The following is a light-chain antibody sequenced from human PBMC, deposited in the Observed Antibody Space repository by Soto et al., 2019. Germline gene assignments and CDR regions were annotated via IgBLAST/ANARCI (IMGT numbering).Light chain of an antibody. CDR3: QQDYNRPRT. V-gene: IGKV3-15*01. CDR1: QNIHTD. Sequence: EIVMTQSTDPLSVSPGERSTLSCRAGQNIHTDLARYQEEPGQAPRLLFYGASTGATGLPARFSGSGSGTEFTLTINSLQAEDCAVYYCQQDYNRPRTFGQVTRLEIK. CDR2: GAS. J-gene: IGKJ5*01.